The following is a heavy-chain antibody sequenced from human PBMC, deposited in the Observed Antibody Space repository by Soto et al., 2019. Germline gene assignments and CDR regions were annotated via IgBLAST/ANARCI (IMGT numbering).Heavy chain of an antibody. CDR1: GGTFSSYA. CDR2: LIPIFGTA. V-gene: IGHV1-69*01. D-gene: IGHD3-3*01. Sequence: QVQLVQSGAEVRKPGSSVKVCCEASGGTFSSYAISWVRQAPGKGLEWMGVLIPIFGTANYAQKFQGRVTTTADESTGTAYMELSSLRSEDTAVYYCARGPPAHMSLRFLEWLPLDYWGQGTLVTVSS. J-gene: IGHJ4*02. CDR3: ARGPPAHMSLRFLEWLPLDY.